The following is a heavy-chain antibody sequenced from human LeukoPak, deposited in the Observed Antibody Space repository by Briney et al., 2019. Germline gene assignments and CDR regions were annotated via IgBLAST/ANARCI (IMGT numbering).Heavy chain of an antibody. V-gene: IGHV3-53*01. D-gene: IGHD3-9*01. CDR3: ARNNYDTRLDY. Sequence: GGSLRLSCAASGFTVSSNYMSWVRQAPGKGLEWVSVIYSGGSTYYADSVKGRFTISRDNSKNTLYLQMNSLRAEDTDVYYCARNNYDTRLDYWGQGTLVTVSS. CDR2: IYSGGST. J-gene: IGHJ4*02. CDR1: GFTVSSNY.